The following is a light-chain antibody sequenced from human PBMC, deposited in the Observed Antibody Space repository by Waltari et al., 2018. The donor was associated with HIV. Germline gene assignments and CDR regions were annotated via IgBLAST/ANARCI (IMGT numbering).Light chain of an antibody. J-gene: IGLJ2*01. Sequence: QSALTQPASVSGSPGQSITISCTGTSNDVGGYNYVSWYQQHPGKAPKLMIYAVTTRPSRVSDRFSGSKSCNTASLTISGLQAEDEADYYCSSYTKTLYVIFGGGTRLTVL. V-gene: IGLV2-14*03. CDR2: AVT. CDR3: SSYTKTLYVI. CDR1: SNDVGGYNY.